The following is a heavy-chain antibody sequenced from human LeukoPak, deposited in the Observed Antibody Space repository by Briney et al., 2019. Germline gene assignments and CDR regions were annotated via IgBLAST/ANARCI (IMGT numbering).Heavy chain of an antibody. CDR1: GGSIISNY. CDR2: IYGSGIT. J-gene: IGHJ6*03. Sequence: SDTLSLTCTVSGGSIISNYWSWIRQSAGTGLEWIGRIYGSGITDYNPSLKSRVTMSLDTSRKQFSLRLPSVTAADTAVYYCARLKFYDSTGYSPGYYMDVWGKGTTVSVFS. V-gene: IGHV4-4*07. D-gene: IGHD3-22*01. CDR3: ARLKFYDSTGYSPGYYMDV.